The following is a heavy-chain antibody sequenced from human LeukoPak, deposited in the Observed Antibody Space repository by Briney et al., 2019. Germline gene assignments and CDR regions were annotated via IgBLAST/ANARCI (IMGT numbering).Heavy chain of an antibody. CDR2: ISAYNGNT. D-gene: IGHD3-10*01. CDR1: GYTITSHD. CDR3: ARPNYCGSGSADGAFDI. V-gene: IGHV1-18*01. Sequence: ASVKISCKASGYTITSHDINWLRRATGQGLEWMGWISAYNGNTNYAQKLQRRVTMTTDTSTSTAYMELRSLRSDDTAVYYCARPNYCGSGSADGAFDIWGQGTMVTVSS. J-gene: IGHJ3*02.